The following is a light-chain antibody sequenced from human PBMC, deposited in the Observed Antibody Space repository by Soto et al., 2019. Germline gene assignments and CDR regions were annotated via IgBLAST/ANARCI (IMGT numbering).Light chain of an antibody. CDR3: FSFTNTTNHV. J-gene: IGLJ1*01. CDR1: SSDIGAYDY. V-gene: IGLV2-14*01. CDR2: EVN. Sequence: QSGLTQPAYLSGSPGQSITISCTGTSSDIGAYDYVSLFQQHPGKAPKLMISEVNNRPSGVSNRFSGSKSGNTAYLTISGLQVEDEAEYFCFSFTNTTNHVLGNGTKV.